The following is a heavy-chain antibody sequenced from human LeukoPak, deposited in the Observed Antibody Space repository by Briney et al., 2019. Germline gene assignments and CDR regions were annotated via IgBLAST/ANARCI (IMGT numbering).Heavy chain of an antibody. CDR3: ARDSRYSASYYLKF. CDR1: GYTFTGYY. J-gene: IGHJ4*01. Sequence: GASVKVSCKASGYTFTGYYMHWVRQAPGQGLEWMGMINPSGGSTSCAQKFQGTVTMTSDASTSTVYMELSSLRSEDTAVYYCARDSRYSASYYLKFWGQGTLVIVSS. CDR2: INPSGGST. V-gene: IGHV1-46*01. D-gene: IGHD1-26*01.